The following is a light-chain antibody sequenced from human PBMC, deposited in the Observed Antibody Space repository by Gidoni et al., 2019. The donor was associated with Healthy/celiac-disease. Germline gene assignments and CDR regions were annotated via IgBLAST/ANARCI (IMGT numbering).Light chain of an antibody. CDR1: QSVSSN. CDR2: GAS. V-gene: IGKV3-15*01. J-gene: IGKJ2*01. CDR3: QQYNNWPYT. Sequence: EIVMPQSPATLSLSPGERATLSCRASQSVSSNLAWYQQKPGQAPRLLSYGASTRATGIPARFSGSGSGTEFTLTISSLQSEDFAVYYCQQYNNWPYTFGQGTKLEIK.